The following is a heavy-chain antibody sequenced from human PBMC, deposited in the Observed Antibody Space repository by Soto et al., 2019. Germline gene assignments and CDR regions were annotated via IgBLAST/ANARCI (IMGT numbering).Heavy chain of an antibody. D-gene: IGHD4-17*01. Sequence: GESLKISCKGSGYTFTRYWIGWVRQMPGKGLECLGIIYPGDSDTRYSPSFQGQVTISADKSINTAYLQWSSLKASDTAIYYCARTKDYGGNSRSPFDFWGQGTLVTVS. J-gene: IGHJ4*02. CDR3: ARTKDYGGNSRSPFDF. CDR1: GYTFTRYW. CDR2: IYPGDSDT. V-gene: IGHV5-51*01.